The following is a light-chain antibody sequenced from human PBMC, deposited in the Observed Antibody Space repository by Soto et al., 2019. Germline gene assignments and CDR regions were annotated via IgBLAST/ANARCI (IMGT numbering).Light chain of an antibody. J-gene: IGLJ2*01. V-gene: IGLV2-14*01. CDR1: SSDVGGYNY. CDR3: SSYTSSSTVV. CDR2: DVS. Sequence: QSALTQPASVSGSPGQSITISCTGTSSDVGGYNYVSWYQQHPGKAPKLMIYDVSNRPSGVSNRFSGSKSGNTASLTISGLQPEAEADYYCSSYTSSSTVVFGGGTKLTVL.